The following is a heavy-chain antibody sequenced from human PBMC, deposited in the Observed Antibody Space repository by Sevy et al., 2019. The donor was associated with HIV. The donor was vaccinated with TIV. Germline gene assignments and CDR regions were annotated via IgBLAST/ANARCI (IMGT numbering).Heavy chain of an antibody. J-gene: IGHJ4*02. D-gene: IGHD6-13*01. CDR3: ASDITSNWLFFDY. CDR2: MYYSGST. V-gene: IGHV4-38-2*01. Sequence: SETLSLTCAVSGYSISSRYYWGWVRQPSGKGLEWIASMYYSGSTYYNPSLRSRVTISLDTSENQFSLKLTSVTAADTAVYYCASDITSNWLFFDYWGQGILVTVSS. CDR1: GYSISSRYY.